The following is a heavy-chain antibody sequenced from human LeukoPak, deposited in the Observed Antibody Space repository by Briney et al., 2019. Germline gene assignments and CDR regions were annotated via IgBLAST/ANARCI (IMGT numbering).Heavy chain of an antibody. Sequence: GGSLRLSCAASGFTFSSYSMNWVRQAPGKGLEWVSSISSSSSYIYYADSVKGRFTISRDNAKNSLYLQMSSLRAEDTAVYYCATGYCSGGSCYRPFDYWGQGTLVTVSS. V-gene: IGHV3-21*01. CDR1: GFTFSSYS. D-gene: IGHD2-15*01. CDR2: ISSSSSYI. CDR3: ATGYCSGGSCYRPFDY. J-gene: IGHJ4*02.